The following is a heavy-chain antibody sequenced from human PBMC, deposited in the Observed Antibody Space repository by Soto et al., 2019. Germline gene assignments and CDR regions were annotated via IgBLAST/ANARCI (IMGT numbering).Heavy chain of an antibody. Sequence: GGSLRLSCAASGFTVSSNYMSWVRQAPGKGLEWVSVIYSGGSTYYADSVKGRFTISRDNSKNTLYLQMNSLRAEDTAVYYCARDLPYYDILTGYLPDAFDIWGQGTMVTVSS. CDR1: GFTVSSNY. CDR3: ARDLPYYDILTGYLPDAFDI. D-gene: IGHD3-9*01. CDR2: IYSGGST. J-gene: IGHJ3*02. V-gene: IGHV3-66*01.